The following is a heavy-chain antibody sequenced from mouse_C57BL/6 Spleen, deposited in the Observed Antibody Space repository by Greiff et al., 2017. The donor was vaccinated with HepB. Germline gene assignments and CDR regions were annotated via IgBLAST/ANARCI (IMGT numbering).Heavy chain of an antibody. Sequence: VQLKESGAELVRPGASVKLSCTASGFNIKDDYMHWVKQRPEQGLEWIGWIDPENGDTEYASKFQGKATITSDTSSNTAYLQLSSLTSEDTAVYYCTYNYAMDYWGQVTSVTVSS. CDR2: IDPENGDT. CDR1: GFNIKDDY. V-gene: IGHV14-4*01. J-gene: IGHJ4*01. CDR3: TYNYAMDY.